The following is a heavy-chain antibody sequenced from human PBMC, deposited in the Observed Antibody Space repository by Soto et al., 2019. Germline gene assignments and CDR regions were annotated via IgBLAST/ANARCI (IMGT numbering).Heavy chain of an antibody. D-gene: IGHD3-10*01. Sequence: SEALSLPSPVSGCSISSYYWRWLRQPAVKGLEWIGRIYTSGSTNYNPSLKSRVTMSVDTSKNQFPLKLSSVTAADTAVYYCARVTSPYYYGSGSPYGMDVWGQGTTVTVSS. CDR1: GCSISSYY. J-gene: IGHJ6*02. CDR2: IYTSGST. CDR3: ARVTSPYYYGSGSPYGMDV. V-gene: IGHV4-4*07.